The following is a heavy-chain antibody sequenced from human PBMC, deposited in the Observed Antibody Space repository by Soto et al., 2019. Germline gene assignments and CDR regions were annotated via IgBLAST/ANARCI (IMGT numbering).Heavy chain of an antibody. Sequence: EVQLVESGGGLVRPGGSLRLSCAASGFTFSRYSMNWVRQAPGKGLEWVSSISSTTNYIYYADSMKGRFTVSRDNAKNSVYLDMNSPSAEDTAVYYCARESEDLTSNFDCWGQGTLVTVSS. CDR2: ISSTTNYI. CDR3: ARESEDLTSNFDC. J-gene: IGHJ4*02. V-gene: IGHV3-21*01. CDR1: GFTFSRYS.